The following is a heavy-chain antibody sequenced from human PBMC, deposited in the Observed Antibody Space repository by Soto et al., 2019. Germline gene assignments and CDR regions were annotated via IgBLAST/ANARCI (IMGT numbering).Heavy chain of an antibody. J-gene: IGHJ6*02. CDR1: GGSISSGGYH. CDR3: ARDTHSHYYYYGMDV. Sequence: PSETPSLTCTVSGGSISSGGYHWSWIRQHPGKGLEWIGYIYYSGSTYYNPSLKSRVTISVDTSKNQFSLKLSSVTAADTAVYYCARDTHSHYYYYGMDVWGQGTTVTVSS. V-gene: IGHV4-31*03. D-gene: IGHD2-15*01. CDR2: IYYSGST.